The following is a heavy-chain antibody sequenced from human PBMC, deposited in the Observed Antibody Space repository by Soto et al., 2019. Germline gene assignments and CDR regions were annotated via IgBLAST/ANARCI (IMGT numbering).Heavy chain of an antibody. D-gene: IGHD2-21*02. CDR1: GGTFSSYA. J-gene: IGHJ6*02. Sequence: SVKVCCKASGGTFSSYAISWVRQAPGQGLEWMGGIIPIFGTANYAQKFQGRVTITADESTSTAYMELSSLRSEDTAVYYCASSYCGGDCYSYYYYYYGMDVWGQGTTVTVSS. V-gene: IGHV1-69*13. CDR3: ASSYCGGDCYSYYYYYYGMDV. CDR2: IIPIFGTA.